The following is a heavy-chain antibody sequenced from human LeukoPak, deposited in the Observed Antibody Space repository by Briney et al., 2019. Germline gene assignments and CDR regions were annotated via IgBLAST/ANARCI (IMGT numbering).Heavy chain of an antibody. D-gene: IGHD5-18*01. Sequence: GSLRLSCAASGFTFSSYGMHWVRQAPGKGLEWVAVISYDGSNKYYADSVKGRFTISRDNSKNTLYLQMNSLRAEDTAVYYCAKDRGYSYGFMWYFDYWGQGTLVTVSS. J-gene: IGHJ4*02. CDR2: ISYDGSNK. CDR3: AKDRGYSYGFMWYFDY. CDR1: GFTFSSYG. V-gene: IGHV3-30*18.